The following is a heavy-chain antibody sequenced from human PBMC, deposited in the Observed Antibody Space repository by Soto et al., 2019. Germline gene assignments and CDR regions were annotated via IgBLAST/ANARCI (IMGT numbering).Heavy chain of an antibody. V-gene: IGHV4-59*01. CDR2: IHYSGST. CDR3: ARVTGYNYGFPLDF. CDR1: GGSISRYY. Sequence: SETLSLTCTVSGGSISRYYLSWIRQPPGKGLEWIGHIHYSGSTNYKPSLRSRVTISMDTSKNQFSMKVRSVTAADTAVYYCARVTGYNYGFPLDFWGQGTLVTVSS. J-gene: IGHJ4*02. D-gene: IGHD5-18*01.